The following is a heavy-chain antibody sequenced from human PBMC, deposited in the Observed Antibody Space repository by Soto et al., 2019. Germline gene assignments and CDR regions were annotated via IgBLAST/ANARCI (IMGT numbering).Heavy chain of an antibody. CDR2: ISVSGGST. V-gene: IGHV3-23*01. CDR1: GFTFSSYA. CDR3: AKTLDDYPSHIFDY. Sequence: GGSLRLSCAASGFTFSSYAMSWVRQAPGKGLEWVSAISVSGGSTYYADSVNGRFTISRDNSKNTLYLQMNSLRAEDTAVYYCAKTLDDYPSHIFDYWGQGTLVTVSS. D-gene: IGHD4-17*01. J-gene: IGHJ4*02.